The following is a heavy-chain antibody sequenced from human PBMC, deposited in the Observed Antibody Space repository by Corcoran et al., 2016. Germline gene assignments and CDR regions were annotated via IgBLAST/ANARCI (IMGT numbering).Heavy chain of an antibody. Sequence: QVQLVESGGGVVQPGRSLRLSCAASGFTFSSYGMHWVRQAPGKGLEWVAVIWYDGSNKYYADSVKGRFTISRDNSKNTLYLQMNSLRAEVTAVYYCAGVRGAFAGTGGWVDPWGQGTLVTVSS. CDR3: AGVRGAFAGTGGWVDP. D-gene: IGHD6-13*01. CDR1: GFTFSSYG. CDR2: IWYDGSNK. J-gene: IGHJ5*02. V-gene: IGHV3-33*01.